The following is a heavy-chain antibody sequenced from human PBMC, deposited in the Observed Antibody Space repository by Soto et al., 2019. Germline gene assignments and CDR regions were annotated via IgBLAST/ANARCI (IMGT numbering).Heavy chain of an antibody. CDR2: IGSGGST. D-gene: IGHD2-2*02. CDR3: ANAWVPAAIDWFDP. V-gene: IGHV3-23*01. J-gene: IGHJ5*02. CDR1: GFTFSSYA. Sequence: EVQLLESGGGLVQPGGSLRLSCAASGFTFSSYAMTWVREAAGKGLEWVSSIGSGGSTYYADSVKGRFTISRDNSKNTLYLQMNSLRSDDTAIYYCANAWVPAAIDWFDPWGQGLLVTVSS.